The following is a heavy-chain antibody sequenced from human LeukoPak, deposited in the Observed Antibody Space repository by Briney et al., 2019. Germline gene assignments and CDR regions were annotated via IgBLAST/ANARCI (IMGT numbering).Heavy chain of an antibody. D-gene: IGHD2-21*02. Sequence: SETLSLTCAVYGGSFSGYYWSWIRQPPGKGLEWIGYIYYSGSTYYNPSLKSRVTISVDTSKNQFSLKLSSVTAADTAVYYCARDPHIVVITAISGGIDPWGQGTLVTVSS. CDR1: GGSFSGYY. J-gene: IGHJ5*02. CDR3: ARDPHIVVITAISGGIDP. V-gene: IGHV4-34*09. CDR2: IYYSGST.